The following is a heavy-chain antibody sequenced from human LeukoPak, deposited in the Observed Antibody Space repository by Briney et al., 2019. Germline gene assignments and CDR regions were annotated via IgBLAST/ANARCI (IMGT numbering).Heavy chain of an antibody. CDR3: ARAATSTEGY. CDR1: GFTFSTYW. V-gene: IGHV3-7*03. CDR2: LNEDGSEK. J-gene: IGHJ4*02. Sequence: GGSLRLSSAASGFTFSTYWMTWVRQAPGKGLEWVASLNEDGSEKYYVDSVKGRFTISRDNAQKSLYLEMKSLSAKDTAVYYCARAATSTEGYWGQGTLVTVSS.